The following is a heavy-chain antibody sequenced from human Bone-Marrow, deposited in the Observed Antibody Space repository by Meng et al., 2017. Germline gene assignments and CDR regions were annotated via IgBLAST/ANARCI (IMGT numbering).Heavy chain of an antibody. CDR1: GGSISSGGYY. CDR2: IYYSGST. CDR3: VRANVNYGVVDP. V-gene: IGHV4-31*01. Sequence: QVQLQESGPGLVKPSQTLSLTCTVSGGSISSGGYYWSWIRQHPGKGLEWIGYIYYSGSTYYNPSLKSLVTISVDTSKNQFSLKLSSVTAADTAVYYCVRANVNYGVVDPWGQGTLVTVSS. D-gene: IGHD3-10*01. J-gene: IGHJ5*02.